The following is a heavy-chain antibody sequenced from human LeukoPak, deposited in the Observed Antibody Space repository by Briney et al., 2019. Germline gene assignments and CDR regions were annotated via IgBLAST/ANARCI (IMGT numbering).Heavy chain of an antibody. CDR3: VTGYGGNAARDFDC. Sequence: PGGSLRLSCAASGFSVGSYGMHWVCQAPGKGLEWVAVIWSDGSEKFYADSVKGRFTISKDNYKDTLFLQLNSLRVEDTAVYFCVTGYGGNAARDFDCWGQGTLVTVSS. V-gene: IGHV3-33*01. CDR2: IWSDGSEK. D-gene: IGHD4-23*01. CDR1: GFSVGSYG. J-gene: IGHJ4*02.